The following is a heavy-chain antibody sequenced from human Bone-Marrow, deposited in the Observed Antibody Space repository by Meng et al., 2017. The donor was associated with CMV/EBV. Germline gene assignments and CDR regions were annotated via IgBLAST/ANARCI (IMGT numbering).Heavy chain of an antibody. CDR3: ASHPSYYYYYYGMDV. V-gene: IGHV3-21*01. J-gene: IGHJ6*02. CDR1: GFTFSSYS. CDR2: ISSSSYI. Sequence: GGSLRLSCAASGFTFSSYSMNWVRQAPGKGLEWVSSISSSSYIYYADSVKGRFTISRDNAKNSLYLQMNSLRAEDTAVYYCASHPSYYYYYYGMDVWGQGTTVTVSS. D-gene: IGHD3-10*01.